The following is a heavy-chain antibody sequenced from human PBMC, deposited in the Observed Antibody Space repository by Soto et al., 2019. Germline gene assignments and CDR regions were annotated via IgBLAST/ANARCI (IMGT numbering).Heavy chain of an antibody. J-gene: IGHJ4*02. V-gene: IGHV3-30*03. Sequence: QVQLVESGGGVVQPGRSLRLSCAASGFTFSSYGMHWVRQAPGKGLEWVAVISYDGSNKYYADSVKGRFTISRDNSKNTLYLQMNSLGAEDTAVYYCARGGGIQLWYFLDYWGQGTLVTVSS. CDR1: GFTFSSYG. D-gene: IGHD5-18*01. CDR2: ISYDGSNK. CDR3: ARGGGIQLWYFLDY.